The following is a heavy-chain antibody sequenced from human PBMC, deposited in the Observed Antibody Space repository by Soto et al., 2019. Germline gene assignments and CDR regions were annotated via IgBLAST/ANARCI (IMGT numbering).Heavy chain of an antibody. V-gene: IGHV1-69*06. J-gene: IGHJ6*02. CDR3: AREWYSSSSGYYYGMDV. CDR2: IIPIFGTA. D-gene: IGHD6-6*01. Sequence: SVKVSCKASGGTFSSYAISWVRQAPGQGLEWMGGIIPIFGTANYAQKFQGRVTITADKSTSTAYMELSSLRSEDTAVYYRAREWYSSSSGYYYGMDVWGQGTTVTVSS. CDR1: GGTFSSYA.